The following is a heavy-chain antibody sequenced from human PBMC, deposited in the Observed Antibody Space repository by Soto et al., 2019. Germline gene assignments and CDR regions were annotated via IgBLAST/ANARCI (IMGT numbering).Heavy chain of an antibody. CDR3: AKVAGNDYGDYGGLGIDY. D-gene: IGHD4-17*01. CDR2: ISGSGGST. CDR1: GFTFSSYA. V-gene: IGHV3-23*01. Sequence: EVQLLESGGGLVQPGGSLRLSCAASGFTFSSYAMSWVRQAPGKGLEWVSAISGSGGSTYYADSVKGRFTISRDNSKNTLYLQMNSLRAEDTAVYYCAKVAGNDYGDYGGLGIDYWGQGTLVTVSS. J-gene: IGHJ4*02.